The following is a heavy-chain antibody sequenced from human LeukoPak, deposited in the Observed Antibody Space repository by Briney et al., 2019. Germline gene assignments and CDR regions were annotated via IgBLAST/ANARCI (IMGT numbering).Heavy chain of an antibody. CDR1: GFTFSSYG. CDR2: IKSKTDGGTT. Sequence: GGSLRLSCAASGFTFSSYGMTWVRQGPGKGLEWVGRIKSKTDGGTTDYAAPVKGRFTISRDDSKNTLYLQMNSLKTEDTAVYYCTTPGVATLAYWGQGTLVTVSS. J-gene: IGHJ4*02. CDR3: TTPGVATLAY. D-gene: IGHD5-12*01. V-gene: IGHV3-15*01.